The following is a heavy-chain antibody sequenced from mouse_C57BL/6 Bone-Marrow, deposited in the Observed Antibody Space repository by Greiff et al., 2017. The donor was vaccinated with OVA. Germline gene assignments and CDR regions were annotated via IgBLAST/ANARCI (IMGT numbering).Heavy chain of an antibody. CDR3: APYYYGSSYVFPY. Sequence: EVQLQQSGAELVKPGASVKLSCTASGFNIKDYYMHWVKQRTEQGLEWIGRIDPEDGETKSAPKFQGKATITADTSSNTAYLQLSSLTSEDTAVYYCAPYYYGSSYVFPYWGQGTLVTVSA. CDR1: GFNIKDYY. CDR2: IDPEDGET. J-gene: IGHJ3*01. V-gene: IGHV14-2*01. D-gene: IGHD1-1*01.